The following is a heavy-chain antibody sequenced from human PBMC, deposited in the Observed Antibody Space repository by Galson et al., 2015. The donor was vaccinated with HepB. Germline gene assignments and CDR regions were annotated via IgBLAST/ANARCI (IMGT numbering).Heavy chain of an antibody. CDR1: GYSFTSYD. D-gene: IGHD1-7*01. CDR3: AKGPTTAWNCIDN. J-gene: IGHJ4*02. CDR2: MNPNSGDT. Sequence: SVKVSCKASGYSFTSYDINWVRQATGQGLEWMGWMNPNSGDTGYSQRFQGRVTMTRNTSINTAYMELSSLTSEDTAVYYCAKGPTTAWNCIDNWGQGTLVTVSS. V-gene: IGHV1-8*01.